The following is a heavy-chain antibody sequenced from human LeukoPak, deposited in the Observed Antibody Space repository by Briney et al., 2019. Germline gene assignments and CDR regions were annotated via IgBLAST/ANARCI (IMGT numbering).Heavy chain of an antibody. CDR2: ISISGSKT. CDR1: EFDFSSHA. V-gene: IGHV3-23*01. CDR3: ANEIRPNDY. J-gene: IGHJ4*02. Sequence: GGSLRLSCAASEFDFSSHAMTRVRQAPGKGLEWVSAISISGSKTYYADSVKGRFTISRDNSKNTLYLQMNSLRAEDTAVYYCANEIRPNDYWGQGTQVTVSS. D-gene: IGHD4-17*01.